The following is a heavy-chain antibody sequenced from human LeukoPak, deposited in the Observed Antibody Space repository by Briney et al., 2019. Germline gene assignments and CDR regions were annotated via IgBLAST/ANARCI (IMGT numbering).Heavy chain of an antibody. V-gene: IGHV4-59*01. D-gene: IGHD3-22*01. J-gene: IGHJ4*02. Sequence: SETLSLTCTVSGGSISSYYWSWIRQPPGKGLKWIRYIYYSGSTNYNPSLKSRVTISIDTSKNQFSLKLSSVTAADTAVYYCARLSGITVTVDYWGQGTLVTVSS. CDR3: ARLSGITVTVDY. CDR2: IYYSGST. CDR1: GGSISSYY.